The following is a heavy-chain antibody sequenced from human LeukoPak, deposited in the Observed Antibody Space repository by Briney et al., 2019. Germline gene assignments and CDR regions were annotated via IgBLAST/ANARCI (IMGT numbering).Heavy chain of an antibody. CDR1: AFTFSNYA. CDR2: ISGSSDST. V-gene: IGHV3-23*01. D-gene: IGHD3-10*01. Sequence: GGSLRLSCAASAFTFSNYAMSWVRQAPGKGLEWVSSISGSSDSTYYADSVKGRFTISRDNSKNTLYLQMNSLRAEDTAMYYCARLSAMLRGPEPIYYFDYWGQGTLVTVSS. CDR3: ARLSAMLRGPEPIYYFDY. J-gene: IGHJ4*01.